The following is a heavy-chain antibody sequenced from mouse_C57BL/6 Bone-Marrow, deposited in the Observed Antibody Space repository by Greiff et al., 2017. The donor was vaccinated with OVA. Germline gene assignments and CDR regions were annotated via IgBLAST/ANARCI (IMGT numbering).Heavy chain of an antibody. CDR1: GYTFTDYN. J-gene: IGHJ3*01. CDR2: INPNNGGT. V-gene: IGHV1-22*01. Sequence: EVQRVESGPELVKPGASVKMSCKASGYTFTDYNMHWVKQSHGKSLEWIGYINPNNGGTSYNQKFKGKATLTVNKSSSTAYMELRSLTSEDSAVYYCARPLGGWFAYWGQGTLVTVSA. CDR3: ARPLGGWFAY. D-gene: IGHD4-1*01.